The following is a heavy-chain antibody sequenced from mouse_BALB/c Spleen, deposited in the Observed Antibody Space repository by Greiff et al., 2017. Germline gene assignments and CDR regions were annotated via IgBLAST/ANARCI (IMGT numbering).Heavy chain of an antibody. V-gene: IGHV5-9-4*01. CDR3: ARKGLDY. D-gene: IGHD3-3*01. CDR1: GFTFSSYA. J-gene: IGHJ2*01. CDR2: ISSGGSYT. Sequence: EVKLVESGGGLVKPGGSLKLSCAASGFTFSSYAMSWVRQSPEKRLEWVAEISSGGSYTYYPDTVTGRFTISRDNAKTTLYLEMSSLRSEDTAMYYCARKGLDYWGQGTTLTVSS.